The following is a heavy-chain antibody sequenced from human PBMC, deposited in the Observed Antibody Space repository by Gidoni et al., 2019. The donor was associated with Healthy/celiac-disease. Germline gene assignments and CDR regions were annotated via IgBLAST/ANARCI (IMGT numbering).Heavy chain of an antibody. J-gene: IGHJ5*02. D-gene: IGHD3-3*01. V-gene: IGHV4-39*01. Sequence: QLQLQESGPGLVKPSETLSLTCTVSGGSISSSSSSWGWIRQPPGKGLEWIGSIYDSGSTYYNPSLKSRVTISVDTSKNQFSLKLSSVTAADTAVYYCASSYYDFWSGYTTNNWFDPWGQGTLVTVSS. CDR2: IYDSGST. CDR1: GGSISSSSSS. CDR3: ASSYYDFWSGYTTNNWFDP.